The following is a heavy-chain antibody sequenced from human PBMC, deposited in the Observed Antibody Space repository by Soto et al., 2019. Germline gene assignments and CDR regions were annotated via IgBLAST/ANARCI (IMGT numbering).Heavy chain of an antibody. D-gene: IGHD3-3*01. Sequence: EVQLVESGGGLVKPGGSLRLSCAASGFTFSSYSMNWVRQAPGKGLEWVSSISSSSSYIYYADSVKGRFTISRDNAKNSLYMQMNRLRAEDTAVYYCARDLALRFLEWLLPRDDAFDIWGQGTMVTVSS. V-gene: IGHV3-21*01. CDR1: GFTFSSYS. J-gene: IGHJ3*02. CDR3: ARDLALRFLEWLLPRDDAFDI. CDR2: ISSSSSYI.